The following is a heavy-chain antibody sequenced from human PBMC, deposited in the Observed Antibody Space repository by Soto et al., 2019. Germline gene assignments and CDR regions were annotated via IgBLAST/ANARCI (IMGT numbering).Heavy chain of an antibody. V-gene: IGHV3-30-3*01. Sequence: EGTLRLSCAASGFTLSSHAMHWVRQAPGKGLEWVAVISHDGSNKYYADSVKGRFTISRDNYKNTLYLQMNSLRAEDTAVYYCASPRGTTAAYYYYGMDVWGQGTTVTVSS. CDR1: GFTLSSHA. CDR2: ISHDGSNK. J-gene: IGHJ6*02. CDR3: ASPRGTTAAYYYYGMDV. D-gene: IGHD4-4*01.